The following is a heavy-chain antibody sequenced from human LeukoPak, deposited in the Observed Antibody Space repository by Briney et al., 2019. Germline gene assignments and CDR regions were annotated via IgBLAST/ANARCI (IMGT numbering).Heavy chain of an antibody. CDR3: ARGRNDNGGMFFDS. CDR2: VSHSGYT. V-gene: IGHV4-59*01. CDR1: GGSMRSYY. D-gene: IGHD4-23*01. J-gene: IGHJ4*02. Sequence: SETLSLTCTVSGGSMRSYYWGWIRQAPGKGREGIGFVSHSGYTSYSPSLKRRGAISVHTSKSQFSLRLSSMTAADTAIYYCARGRNDNGGMFFDSWAQGALVTVSS.